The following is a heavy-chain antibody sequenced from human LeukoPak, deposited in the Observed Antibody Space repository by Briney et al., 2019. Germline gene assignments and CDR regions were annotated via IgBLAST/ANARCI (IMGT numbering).Heavy chain of an antibody. J-gene: IGHJ4*02. CDR2: ISYDGNK. V-gene: IGHV3-30*18. CDR3: AKSGGYCSGGNCYANY. Sequence: PGGTLRLSCAASGFTFSDYGMHWFRQAPGKGLEWVTIISYDGNKYYADSVKGRFTISRDNSKNTLYLQMNSLRAEDTAIYYCAKSGGYCSGGNCYANYWGRGTLLTVSS. D-gene: IGHD2-15*01. CDR1: GFTFSDYG.